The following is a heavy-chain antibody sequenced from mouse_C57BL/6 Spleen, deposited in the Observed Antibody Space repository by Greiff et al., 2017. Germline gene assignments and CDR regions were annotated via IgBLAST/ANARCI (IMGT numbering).Heavy chain of an antibody. CDR3: TRGSNYRHYYAMDY. D-gene: IGHD2-5*01. CDR2: ISSGGDYI. Sequence: EVMLVESGAGLVKPGGSLKLSCAASGFTFSSYAMSWVRQTPEKRLEWVAYISSGGDYIYYADTVQGRFTISRDNARNTLYLQMSSLKSEDTAMYYCTRGSNYRHYYAMDYWGQGTSVTVSS. J-gene: IGHJ4*01. V-gene: IGHV5-9-1*02. CDR1: GFTFSSYA.